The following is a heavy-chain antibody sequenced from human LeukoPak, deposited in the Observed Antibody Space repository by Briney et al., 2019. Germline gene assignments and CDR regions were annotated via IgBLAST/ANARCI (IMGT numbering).Heavy chain of an antibody. D-gene: IGHD6-13*01. CDR1: GGSISGSSFY. CDR3: ARHVGSSWYTDY. V-gene: IGHV4-39*01. J-gene: IGHJ4*02. Sequence: SETLSLTCTVSGGSISGSSFYWGWSRQPPGKGLEWIGSIYYRGSTYYNPSLKSRVTISVDTSKNQFSLKLSSVTAADTAAYYCARHVGSSWYTDYWGQGTLVTVSS. CDR2: IYYRGST.